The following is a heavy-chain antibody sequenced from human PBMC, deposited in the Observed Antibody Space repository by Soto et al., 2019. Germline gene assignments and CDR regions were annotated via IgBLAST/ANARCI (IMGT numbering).Heavy chain of an antibody. D-gene: IGHD2-2*01. J-gene: IGHJ5*02. CDR1: SGSISSSNW. CDR3: ARARPGEYCSSTSCFGWFDP. CDR2: IYHSGST. V-gene: IGHV4-4*02. Sequence: PSVTMSVTCAVASGSISSSNWWSWVRQTPGKGLEWIGEIYHSGSTNYNPSLKSRVTISVDKSKNQFSLKLSSVTAADTAVYYCARARPGEYCSSTSCFGWFDPWGQGTLVTVSS.